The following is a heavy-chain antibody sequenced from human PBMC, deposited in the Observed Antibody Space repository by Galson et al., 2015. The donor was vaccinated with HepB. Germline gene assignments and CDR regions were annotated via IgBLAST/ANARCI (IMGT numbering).Heavy chain of an antibody. CDR2: YGAEEGET. CDR3: ATERITLNSQHDAMHV. D-gene: IGHD2/OR15-2a*01. V-gene: IGHV1-24*01. J-gene: IGHJ6*02. Sequence: SVKVSCKVSGYSLSEMAMHWVRQAPGKGLEWVGGYGAEEGETIYAQNLQGRVIMTADISADTVYMELRSLRSGDTAVYYCATERITLNSQHDAMHVWGQGTTVTVSS. CDR1: GYSLSEMA.